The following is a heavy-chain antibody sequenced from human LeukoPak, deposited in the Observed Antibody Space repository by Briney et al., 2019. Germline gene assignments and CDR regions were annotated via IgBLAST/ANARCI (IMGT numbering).Heavy chain of an antibody. CDR3: ARERLGYGTGWPPPDY. CDR1: GYIFTDYP. Sequence: ASVKVSCKASGYIFTDYPMHWVRQAPGQRLEWMGWINVGNGNIKYSQRFQGRLTITRDTSASTAYMELSSLRSEDTAVYYCARERLGYGTGWPPPDYWGQGTLVTVSS. D-gene: IGHD6-19*01. V-gene: IGHV1-3*01. CDR2: INVGNGNI. J-gene: IGHJ4*02.